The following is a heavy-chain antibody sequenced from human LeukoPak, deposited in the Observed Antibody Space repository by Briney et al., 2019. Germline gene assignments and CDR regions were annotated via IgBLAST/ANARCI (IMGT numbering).Heavy chain of an antibody. CDR2: IYYSGST. J-gene: IGHJ5*02. V-gene: IGHV4-59*01. CDR1: GGSISSYY. CDR3: ARLRAGYCSSTSCYVESWFDP. D-gene: IGHD2-2*01. Sequence: SETLSLTCTVSGGSISSYYWSWVRQPPGKGLEWIGYIYYSGSTNYNPSLKSRVTISVDTSKNQFSLKLSSVTAADTAVYYCARLRAGYCSSTSCYVESWFDPWGQGTLVTVSS.